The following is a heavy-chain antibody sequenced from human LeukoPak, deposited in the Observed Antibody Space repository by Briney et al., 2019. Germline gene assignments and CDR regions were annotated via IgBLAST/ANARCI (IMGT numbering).Heavy chain of an antibody. CDR2: IYYSGST. J-gene: IGHJ6*02. CDR3: AVRYYYDSGSYGMDV. Sequence: KSSQSLSLTCTVSGGSISSGGYYWSWIRQHPGKGLEWIGYIYYSGSTYYNPSLKSRVTISVDTSKNQFSLKLSSVTAADTAVYYCAVRYYYDSGSYGMDVWGQGTTVTAS. CDR1: GGSISSGGYY. V-gene: IGHV4-31*03. D-gene: IGHD3-22*01.